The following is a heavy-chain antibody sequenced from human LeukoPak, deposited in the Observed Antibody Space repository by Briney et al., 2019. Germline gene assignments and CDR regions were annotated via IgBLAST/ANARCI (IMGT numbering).Heavy chain of an antibody. D-gene: IGHD3-10*01. CDR1: GFTFTRFW. CDR2: INVEGTTT. Sequence: GILRLSCAGSGFTFTRFWMHWVRQAPGKGLVWVSRINVEGTTTTYADSVEGRFTISRDENTLYLQMNHLRVDDTAVYYCTRGGEEPFDYWGQGTLVTVSS. J-gene: IGHJ4*02. V-gene: IGHV3-74*01. CDR3: TRGGEEPFDY.